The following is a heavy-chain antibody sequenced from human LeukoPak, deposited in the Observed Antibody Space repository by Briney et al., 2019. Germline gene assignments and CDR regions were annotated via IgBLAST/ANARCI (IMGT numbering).Heavy chain of an antibody. CDR3: ATSSSDY. V-gene: IGHV3-66*01. CDR1: GFTVSTNNY. D-gene: IGHD2-2*01. CDR2: IYTGGTT. Sequence: GGSLRLSCAASGFTVSTNNYMYWVRQAPGKGLEWVSSIYTGGTTYYADSVKGRFTISRDDPKNTLYLQMNSLRADDAAVYYCATSSSDYWGQGTLVTVSS. J-gene: IGHJ4*02.